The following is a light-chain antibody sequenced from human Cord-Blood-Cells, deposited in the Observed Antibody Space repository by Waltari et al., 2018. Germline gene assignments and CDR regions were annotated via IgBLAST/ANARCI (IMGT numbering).Light chain of an antibody. CDR1: QSISSW. CDR2: DAS. J-gene: IGKJ1*01. V-gene: IGKV1-5*01. CDR3: QQYNSYSQT. Sequence: DIQTTQSPSTLSASVGYRVTNTCRASQSISSWLAWYQQKPGKAPKLLIYDASSLESGVPSRFSGSGSGTEFTLTISSLQPDDFATYYCQQYNSYSQTFGQGTKVEIK.